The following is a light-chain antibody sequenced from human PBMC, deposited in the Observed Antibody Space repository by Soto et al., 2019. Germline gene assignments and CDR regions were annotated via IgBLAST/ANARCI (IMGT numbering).Light chain of an antibody. J-gene: IGKJ1*01. CDR1: QSVSSN. Sequence: EIVMTQSPATLSVSPGERATLSCRASQSVSSNLAWYQQKPGQAPRLLIYGASTRATGIPARFSGGGSGTEFTLTISSLQSEDFAVYYCQQDNNWPPWTFGQGTKVEIK. V-gene: IGKV3-15*01. CDR3: QQDNNWPPWT. CDR2: GAS.